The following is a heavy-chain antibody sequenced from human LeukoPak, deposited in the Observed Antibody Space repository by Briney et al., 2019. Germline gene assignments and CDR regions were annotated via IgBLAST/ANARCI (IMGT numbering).Heavy chain of an antibody. V-gene: IGHV3-48*02. CDR3: ARGALLEWLLYFDY. J-gene: IGHJ4*02. D-gene: IGHD3-3*01. CDR2: ISSSSSTI. Sequence: PGGSLRLSCAASGFTFSSYSMNWVRQAPGKGLEWVSYISSSSSTIYYADSVKGRSTISRDNAKNSLYLQMNSLRDEDTAVYYCARGALLEWLLYFDYWGQGTLVTVSS. CDR1: GFTFSSYS.